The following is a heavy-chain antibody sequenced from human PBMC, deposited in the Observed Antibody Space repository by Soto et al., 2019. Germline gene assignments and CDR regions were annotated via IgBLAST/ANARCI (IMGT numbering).Heavy chain of an antibody. J-gene: IGHJ6*02. CDR1: GFTLSSYS. CDR2: ISSSSSTI. V-gene: IGHV3-48*01. Sequence: PGGSLRLSCAASGFTLSSYSMNWVRQAPGKGLEWVSYISSSSSTIYYADSVKGRFTISRDNAKNSLFLQMNSLRAEDTAVYYCARSSGGSGKLWNYYGTDVWGQGTTVTVSS. D-gene: IGHD3-10*01. CDR3: ARSSGGSGKLWNYYGTDV.